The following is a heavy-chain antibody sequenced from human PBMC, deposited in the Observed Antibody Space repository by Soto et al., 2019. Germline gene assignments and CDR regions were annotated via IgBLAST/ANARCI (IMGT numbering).Heavy chain of an antibody. D-gene: IGHD4-17*01. J-gene: IGHJ5*02. CDR2: ISYDGSNK. Sequence: QVQLVESGGGVVQPGRSLRLSCAASGFTFSSYAMHWVRQAPGKGLEWVAVISYDGSNKYYADSVKGRFTISRDNSKNTQYLQMNSLRAEDRAVYYCAREDGDYVLSPLFDPWGQGTLVTVSS. CDR3: AREDGDYVLSPLFDP. CDR1: GFTFSSYA. V-gene: IGHV3-30-3*01.